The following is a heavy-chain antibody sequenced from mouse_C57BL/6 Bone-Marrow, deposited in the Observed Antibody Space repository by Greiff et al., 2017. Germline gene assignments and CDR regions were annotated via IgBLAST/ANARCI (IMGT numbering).Heavy chain of an antibody. CDR2: IYPRSGNT. Sequence: QVQLQQSGAELARPGASVKLSCKASGYTFTSYGISWVKQRTGQGLEWIGEIYPRSGNTYYNEKFKGKATLTADKSSSTAYMALRSLTSEDSAVYFCARDSSGPWFAYWGQGTLVTVSA. CDR3: ARDSSGPWFAY. V-gene: IGHV1-81*01. J-gene: IGHJ3*01. D-gene: IGHD3-2*02. CDR1: GYTFTSYG.